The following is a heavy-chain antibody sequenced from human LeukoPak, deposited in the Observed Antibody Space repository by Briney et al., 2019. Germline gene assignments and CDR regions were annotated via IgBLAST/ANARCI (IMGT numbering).Heavy chain of an antibody. V-gene: IGHV3-23*01. D-gene: IGHD3-9*01. CDR2: ISGRGGST. Sequence: GGSLRLSCAASGFTFSSYAMSWVRQAPGKGLEWVSAISGRGGSTYYADSVKGRFTISRDNSKNTLYLQMNSLRAEDTAVYYCAKGISYYDILTGYSSYFDYWGQGTLVTVSS. CDR1: GFTFSSYA. J-gene: IGHJ4*02. CDR3: AKGISYYDILTGYSSYFDY.